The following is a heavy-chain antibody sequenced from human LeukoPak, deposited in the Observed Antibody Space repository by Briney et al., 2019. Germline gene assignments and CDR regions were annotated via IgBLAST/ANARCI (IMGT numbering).Heavy chain of an antibody. CDR1: GFTFSSYA. V-gene: IGHV3-23*01. Sequence: GGSLRLACAASGFTFSSYAMSWVRQTPGKGLEWVSAISGSGGSTYYADSVKGRFTISRDNSKKTLCLQMNSLRAEDTAVYYCACNYYGSGSYDYFDHWGQGTLVTVSS. CDR3: ACNYYGSGSYDYFDH. D-gene: IGHD3-10*01. J-gene: IGHJ4*02. CDR2: ISGSGGST.